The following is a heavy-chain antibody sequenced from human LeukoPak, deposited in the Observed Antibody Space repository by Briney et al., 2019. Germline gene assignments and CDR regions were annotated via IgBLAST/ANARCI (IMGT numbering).Heavy chain of an antibody. CDR2: ISYDGNVK. CDR3: ARGPHSSSWPTVPDY. Sequence: GGSLRLSCAASGFSFSHYALPWVRQAPGKGLEWLTFISYDGNVKYYADSVKGRFTVSRDDSKITLYLQMNSLRAEDTAVYYCARGPHSSSWPTVPDYWGQRTLVTVSS. D-gene: IGHD6-13*01. J-gene: IGHJ4*02. V-gene: IGHV3-30-3*01. CDR1: GFSFSHYA.